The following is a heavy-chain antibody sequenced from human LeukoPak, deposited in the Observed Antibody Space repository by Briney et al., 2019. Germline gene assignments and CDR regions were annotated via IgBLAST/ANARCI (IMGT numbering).Heavy chain of an antibody. V-gene: IGHV3-11*06. CDR3: ARGTEYYDSSGYPANY. Sequence: GGSLRLSCAASGFTFSDYYMRWIRQAPGKGLEWVSYISGSSSYTNYADSVKGRFTISRDNAKNSLFLQMNSLRAEDTAVYYCARGTEYYDSSGYPANYWGQGTLVTVSS. J-gene: IGHJ4*02. CDR2: ISGSSSYT. CDR1: GFTFSDYY. D-gene: IGHD3-22*01.